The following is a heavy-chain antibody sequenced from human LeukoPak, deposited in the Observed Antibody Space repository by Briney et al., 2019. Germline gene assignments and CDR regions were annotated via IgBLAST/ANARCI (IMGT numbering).Heavy chain of an antibody. CDR2: IKQDGGQI. J-gene: IGHJ4*02. V-gene: IGHV3-7*01. Sequence: GGSLRLSCAASEFTFSSYWMSWVRQAPGKGLEWVANIKQDGGQIYYLESVKGRFTVSRDNAKNSLYLQMNSLRAEDTAVYYCARLGARQMLEYWGQGALVTVSS. CDR1: EFTFSSYW. CDR3: ARLGARQMLEY. D-gene: IGHD4-17*01.